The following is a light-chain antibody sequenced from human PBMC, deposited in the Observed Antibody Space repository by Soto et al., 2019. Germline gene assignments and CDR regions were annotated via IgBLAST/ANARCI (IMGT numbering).Light chain of an antibody. CDR1: HTVSITY. J-gene: IGKJ1*01. CDR2: GAT. V-gene: IGKV3-20*01. CDR3: QQYGSSSWT. Sequence: VLTQSPGTLSLSPGESATLSCRASHTVSITYLAWYQQKPGQAPRLLIFGATKRATGIPDRFSGSGSGRDFTLTISGLEPEDFAVYYCQQYGSSSWTFGQGTKVDIK.